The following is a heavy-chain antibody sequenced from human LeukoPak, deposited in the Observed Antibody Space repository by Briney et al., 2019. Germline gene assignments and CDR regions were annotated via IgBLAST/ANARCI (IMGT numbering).Heavy chain of an antibody. CDR2: ISYDGSNK. V-gene: IGHV3-30*18. CDR1: GFTFSSYG. Sequence: GGSLRLSCAASGFTFSSYGMHWVRQAPGKGLEWVAVISYDGSNKYYADSVKGRFTISRDNSKNTLYLQMNSLRAEDMALYYCAKGYSGSYLGGYAFDIWGQGTMVTVSS. D-gene: IGHD1-26*01. J-gene: IGHJ3*02. CDR3: AKGYSGSYLGGYAFDI.